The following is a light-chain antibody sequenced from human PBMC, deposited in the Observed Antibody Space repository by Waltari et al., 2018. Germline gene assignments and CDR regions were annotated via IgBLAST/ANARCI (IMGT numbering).Light chain of an antibody. V-gene: IGKV1-5*03. CDR1: QSINNW. Sequence: DIQMTQSPSTLSASVGDRVTITCRASQSINNWLAWYQQKPGKAPKLLIYKASSLESWVPSRFSGSGSGTEFTLTISSLQPDDSATYYCQQYNSYWTFGQGTKVEIK. CDR2: KAS. CDR3: QQYNSYWT. J-gene: IGKJ1*01.